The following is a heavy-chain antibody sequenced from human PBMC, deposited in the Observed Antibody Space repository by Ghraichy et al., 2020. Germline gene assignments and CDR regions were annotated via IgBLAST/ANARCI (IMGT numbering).Heavy chain of an antibody. CDR1: GGSISSYY. D-gene: IGHD3-3*01. CDR2: IYYSGST. J-gene: IGHJ3*02. V-gene: IGHV4-59*01. Sequence: SETLSLTCTVSGGSISSYYWSWIRQPPGKGLEWIGYIYYSGSTNYNPSLKSRVTISVDTSKNQFSLKLSSVTAADTAVYYCARGGVTKAFLAFDIWGQGTMVTVSS. CDR3: ARGGVTKAFLAFDI.